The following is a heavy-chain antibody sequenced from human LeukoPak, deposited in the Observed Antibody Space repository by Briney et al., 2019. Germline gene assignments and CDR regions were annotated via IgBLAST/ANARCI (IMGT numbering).Heavy chain of an antibody. V-gene: IGHV4-59*12. CDR1: GGSISGYY. Sequence: MTSETLSLTCTVSGGSISGYYWSWIRQPPGKGLEWVGYISYSGSTNYNPSLKSRVTISVDTSKNQFSLKLRSVTAADTAVYYCARARGAVAIDYWGQGTLVTVSS. CDR2: ISYSGST. J-gene: IGHJ4*02. CDR3: ARARGAVAIDY. D-gene: IGHD6-19*01.